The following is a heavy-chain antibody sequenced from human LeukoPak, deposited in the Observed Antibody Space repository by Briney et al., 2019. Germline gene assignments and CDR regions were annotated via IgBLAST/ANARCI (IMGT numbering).Heavy chain of an antibody. CDR2: IHISGGT. D-gene: IGHD3-22*01. CDR1: GDSISSDSYN. Sequence: SQTLSLTCTVSGDSISSDSYNWNWIRQPAGKGLEWIGRIHISGGTNHNPSLKSRVTLSVDTSKNQFSLKLSSVTAADTAVYYCARDTYKYDSSGYYYYYYGMDVWGQGTTVTVSS. CDR3: ARDTYKYDSSGYYYYYYGMDV. V-gene: IGHV4-61*02. J-gene: IGHJ6*02.